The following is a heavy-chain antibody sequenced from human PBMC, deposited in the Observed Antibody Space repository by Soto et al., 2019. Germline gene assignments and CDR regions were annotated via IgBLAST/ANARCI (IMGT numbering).Heavy chain of an antibody. V-gene: IGHV3-30-3*01. CDR3: AIGVGYYYSSYATDV. CDR2: ISYDGSNK. J-gene: IGHJ6*02. CDR1: GFTFSSCA. Sequence: GGSLRLGCAASGFTFSSCAMHWVRQAPGKGLEWVAVISYDGSNKYYADSVKGRFTISRDNSQNTLYLQMNSLRAEDTAVYYCAIGVGYYYSSYATDVWGPGTTLTVS.